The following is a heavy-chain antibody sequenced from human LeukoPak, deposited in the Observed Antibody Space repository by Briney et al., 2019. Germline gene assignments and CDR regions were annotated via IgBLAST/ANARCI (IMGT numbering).Heavy chain of an antibody. CDR1: GGTFSSYA. Sequence: ASVNVSCKASGGTFSSYAISWVRQAPGQGLEWMGWMNPNSGNTGYAQKFQGRVTMTRNTSISTAYMELSSLRSEDTAVYYCARGRYYDSSGSQSFDYWGQGTLVTVSS. J-gene: IGHJ4*02. CDR3: ARGRYYDSSGSQSFDY. CDR2: MNPNSGNT. D-gene: IGHD3-22*01. V-gene: IGHV1-8*02.